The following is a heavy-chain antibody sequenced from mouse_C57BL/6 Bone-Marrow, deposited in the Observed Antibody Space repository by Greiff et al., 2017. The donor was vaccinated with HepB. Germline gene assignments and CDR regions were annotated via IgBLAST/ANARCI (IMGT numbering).Heavy chain of an antibody. CDR2: INPSSGYT. D-gene: IGHD2-1*01. CDR1: GYTFTSYW. Sequence: VQLQQSGAELAKPGASVKLSCKASGYTFTSYWMHWVKQRPGQGLEWIGYINPSSGYTKYNQKFKDKATLTADKSSSTAYMQLSSLTYEDSAVYYCALYCNYVSYAMDYWGQGTSVTVSS. V-gene: IGHV1-7*01. CDR3: ALYCNYVSYAMDY. J-gene: IGHJ4*01.